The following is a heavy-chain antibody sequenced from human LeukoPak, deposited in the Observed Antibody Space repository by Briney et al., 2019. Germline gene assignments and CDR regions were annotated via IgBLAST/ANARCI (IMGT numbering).Heavy chain of an antibody. CDR3: ASGVPAALPGAFDI. CDR2: IYHSGST. D-gene: IGHD2-2*01. Sequence: SETLSLACAVSGYSISSGYYWGWIRQPPGKGLEWIGSIYHSGSTYYNPSLKSRVTISVDTSKNQFSLKLSSVTAADTAVYYCASGVPAALPGAFDIWGQGTMVTVSS. V-gene: IGHV4-38-2*01. J-gene: IGHJ3*02. CDR1: GYSISSGYY.